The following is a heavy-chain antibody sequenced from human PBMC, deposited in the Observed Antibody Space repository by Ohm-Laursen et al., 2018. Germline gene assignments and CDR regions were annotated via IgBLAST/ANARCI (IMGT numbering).Heavy chain of an antibody. Sequence: GTLSLTCTVSGAPISTHYWSWIRQPPGKGLEWIGYIYYSGTTNYNPSLKSRVAISLNTSKNQFSLKLSSVTAADTAVYYCARRGHAFDIWGQGTMVTVSS. V-gene: IGHV4-59*11. J-gene: IGHJ3*02. CDR1: GAPISTHY. CDR3: ARRGHAFDI. CDR2: IYYSGTT.